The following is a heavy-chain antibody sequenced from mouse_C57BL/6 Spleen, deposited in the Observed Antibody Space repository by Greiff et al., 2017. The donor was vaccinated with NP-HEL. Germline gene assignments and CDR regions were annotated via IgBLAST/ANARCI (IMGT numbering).Heavy chain of an antibody. Sequence: DVKLVESGGGLVKPGGSLKLSCAASGFTFSSYTMSWVRQTPEKRLEWVATISGGGGNTYYPDSVKGRFTISRDNAKNTLYLQMSSLRSEDTALYYCARVSHWYFDVWGTGTTVTVSS. CDR2: ISGGGGNT. CDR3: ARVSHWYFDV. CDR1: GFTFSSYT. J-gene: IGHJ1*03. V-gene: IGHV5-9*01.